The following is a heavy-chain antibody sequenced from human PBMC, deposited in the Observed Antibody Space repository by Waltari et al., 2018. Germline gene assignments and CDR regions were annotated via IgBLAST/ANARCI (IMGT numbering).Heavy chain of an antibody. CDR3: ARVRGDITIFGVVINYGMDV. V-gene: IGHV1-8*01. Sequence: QVQLVQSGAEVKKPGASVKVSCKASGYTFTSYDINWVRQATGQGLGWMGWMNPNSGNTGYAQKFQGRVTMTRNTSISTAYMELRSLRSEDTAVYYCARVRGDITIFGVVINYGMDVWGQGTTVTVSS. D-gene: IGHD3-3*01. CDR1: GYTFTSYD. J-gene: IGHJ6*02. CDR2: MNPNSGNT.